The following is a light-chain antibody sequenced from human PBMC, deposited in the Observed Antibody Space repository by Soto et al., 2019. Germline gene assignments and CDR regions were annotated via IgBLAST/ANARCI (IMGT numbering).Light chain of an antibody. CDR3: SSYAGSNNDVV. V-gene: IGLV2-8*01. CDR2: EVK. Sequence: QSALTQPPSASGSPGQSVTISCTGTSSDVGGYNSVSWYQQHPGKAPKLIIYEVKNRPSGIPDRFSGSKSGHTASLTVSGLQAGDEAAYYCSSYAGSNNDVVFGGGTQLTVL. J-gene: IGLJ2*01. CDR1: SSDVGGYNS.